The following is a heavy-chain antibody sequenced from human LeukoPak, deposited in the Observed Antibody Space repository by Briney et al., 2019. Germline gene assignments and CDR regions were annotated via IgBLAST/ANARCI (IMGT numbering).Heavy chain of an antibody. CDR2: VSADADYT. Sequence: GGSLRLXCAASGFTFSSYAMSWVRQAPGQGLEWVSAVSADADYTYYADSVKGRFSISRDNSKSTLYLQMNSLRAGDTAVYYCAKRRYCDDINCRDFDCWGQGTLVTVSS. CDR1: GFTFSSYA. V-gene: IGHV3-23*01. D-gene: IGHD2-15*01. J-gene: IGHJ4*02. CDR3: AKRRYCDDINCRDFDC.